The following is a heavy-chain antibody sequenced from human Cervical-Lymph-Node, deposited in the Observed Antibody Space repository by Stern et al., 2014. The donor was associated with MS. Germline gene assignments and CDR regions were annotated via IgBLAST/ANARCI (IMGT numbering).Heavy chain of an antibody. CDR2: IYPYYSDT. J-gene: IGHJ4*02. Sequence: EVQLVQSGAEVKKPGESLKISCKLSGYSFTIYYIAWVRQMPGKGLEWMWVIYPYYSDTTYSPSFQGQVPISADKSITTAYLQWSSLRASDTAMYYCARHVQGFDYWGQGTLVTVSS. V-gene: IGHV5-51*01. CDR3: ARHVQGFDY. CDR1: GYSFTIYY.